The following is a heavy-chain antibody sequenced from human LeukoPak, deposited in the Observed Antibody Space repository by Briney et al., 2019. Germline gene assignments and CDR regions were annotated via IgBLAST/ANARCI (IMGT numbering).Heavy chain of an antibody. D-gene: IGHD3-22*01. CDR3: AADSYYDSSGLYYYYGMDV. Sequence: SVKVSCKASGFTFTSSAMQWVRQTRGQRLEWIGWIVVGSGNTNYAQKFQERVTITRDMSTSTAYMELSSLRSEDTAVYYCAADSYYDSSGLYYYYGMDVWGQGTTVTVSS. CDR2: IVVGSGNT. J-gene: IGHJ6*02. CDR1: GFTFTSSA. V-gene: IGHV1-58*02.